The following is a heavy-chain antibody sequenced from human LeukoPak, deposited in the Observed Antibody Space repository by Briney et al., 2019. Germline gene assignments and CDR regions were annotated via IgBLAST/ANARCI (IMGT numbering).Heavy chain of an antibody. CDR2: IYYSGST. D-gene: IGHD3-22*01. J-gene: IGHJ4*02. Sequence: SETLSLTCTVSGGSISSSSYYWGWIRQPPGKGLEWIGTIYYSGSTYYNPSLKSRVTISVDTSKNQFSMTVSSVTAADTAGYYCARHPTRGYYDSRMDRVDYWGQGTLVTVSS. V-gene: IGHV4-39*01. CDR3: ARHPTRGYYDSRMDRVDY. CDR1: GGSISSSSYY.